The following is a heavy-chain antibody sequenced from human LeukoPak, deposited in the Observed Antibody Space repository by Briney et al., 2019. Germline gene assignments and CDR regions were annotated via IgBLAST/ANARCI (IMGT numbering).Heavy chain of an antibody. Sequence: ASVKVSCKASGYTFTNYDINWVRQATGQGLEWMGWMNPNSGNTGYAQKFQGRVTITRNTSITTAYMELSSLRSEDTAVYYCARAPREQWLVLPPYYFDYWGQGTLVTVSS. CDR2: MNPNSGNT. V-gene: IGHV1-8*03. CDR1: GYTFTNYD. J-gene: IGHJ4*02. D-gene: IGHD6-19*01. CDR3: ARAPREQWLVLPPYYFDY.